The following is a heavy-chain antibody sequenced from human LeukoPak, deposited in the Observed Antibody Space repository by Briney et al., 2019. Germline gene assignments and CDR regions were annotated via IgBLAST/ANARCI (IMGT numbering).Heavy chain of an antibody. V-gene: IGHV1-18*01. J-gene: IGHJ4*02. CDR3: ARGSSSSWYV. CDR1: GYTFTSHD. D-gene: IGHD6-13*01. CDR2: IGPHNGNT. Sequence: ASVKVSCKASGYTFTSHDISWVRQAPGQGLEWMGWIGPHNGNTNYAQKLQGRVTMTTDTSTSIAYMELRSLTSDDTAVYYCARGSSSSWYVWGQGTLVTVSS.